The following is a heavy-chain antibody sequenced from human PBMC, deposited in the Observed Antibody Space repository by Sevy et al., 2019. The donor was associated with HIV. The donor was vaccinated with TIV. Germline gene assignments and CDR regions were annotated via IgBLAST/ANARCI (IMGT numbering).Heavy chain of an antibody. CDR3: ARVLRGLLYFGELLIDGKNWFDP. J-gene: IGHJ5*02. V-gene: IGHV4-4*02. Sequence: SETLSLTCAVSGYSINSNNWWNWVRQPPGKGLEWIGEISHNGSATYNPSLKSRVTISVDKSKNQFSLKLNSVTDADTAVYYCARVLRGLLYFGELLIDGKNWFDPWGQGTPVTVSS. CDR2: ISHNGSA. CDR1: GYSINSNNW. D-gene: IGHD3-10*01.